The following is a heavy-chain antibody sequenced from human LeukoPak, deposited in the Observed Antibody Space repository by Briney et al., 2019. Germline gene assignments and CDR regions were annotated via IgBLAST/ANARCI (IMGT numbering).Heavy chain of an antibody. CDR1: GYSISSGYY. J-gene: IGHJ4*02. V-gene: IGHV4-38-2*02. CDR2: IYHSGST. Sequence: SETLSLTCTVSGYSISSGYYWGWIRQPPGKGLEWIGSIYHSGSTYYNPSLKSRVTISVDTSKNQFSLKLSSVTAADTAVYYCACGEVVTATLYWGQGTLVTVSS. CDR3: ACGEVVTATLY. D-gene: IGHD2-21*02.